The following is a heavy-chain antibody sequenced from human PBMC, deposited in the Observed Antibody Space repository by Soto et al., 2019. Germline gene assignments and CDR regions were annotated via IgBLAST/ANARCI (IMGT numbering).Heavy chain of an antibody. V-gene: IGHV1-3*01. CDR3: ASSVVITTWFDY. Sequence: VKVSCKASGYTFTSYAMHWVRQAPGQRLEWMGWINAGNGNTKYSQKFQGRVTITRDTSASTAYMELSSLRSEDTAVYYCASSVVITTWFDYWGQGTLVTVSS. CDR1: GYTFTSYA. D-gene: IGHD3-22*01. CDR2: INAGNGNT. J-gene: IGHJ4*02.